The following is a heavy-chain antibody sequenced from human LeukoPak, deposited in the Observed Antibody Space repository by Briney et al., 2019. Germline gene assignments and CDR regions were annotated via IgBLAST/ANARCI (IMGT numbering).Heavy chain of an antibody. CDR3: ARERAYNYFDY. V-gene: IGHV3-74*01. CDR1: GFTFSTYR. Sequence: GGSLRLSCAASGFTFSTYRMRWVPQPPGKWLLCLSLINTDGSSTTYADSVSGRFTVSRDNAKNTLYLQMNSLRAEDTSVYYCARERAYNYFDYWGQGALVTVSS. J-gene: IGHJ4*02. CDR2: INTDGSST. D-gene: IGHD3-16*01.